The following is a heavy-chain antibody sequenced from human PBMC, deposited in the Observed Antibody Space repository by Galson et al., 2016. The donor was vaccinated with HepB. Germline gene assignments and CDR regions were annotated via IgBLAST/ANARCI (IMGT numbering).Heavy chain of an antibody. D-gene: IGHD3-3*01. Sequence: SVKVSCKASGYTFTSFAIHWVRQAPGQRLEWMGWINAGTGNTEYSRNFQDRVTFTRDTSASTAFMELSSLTSEDTAVYYCARDWPIWSGYHLSYYYMDVWGKGTTVTVSS. CDR3: ARDWPIWSGYHLSYYYMDV. CDR1: GYTFTSFA. CDR2: INAGTGNT. V-gene: IGHV1-3*01. J-gene: IGHJ6*03.